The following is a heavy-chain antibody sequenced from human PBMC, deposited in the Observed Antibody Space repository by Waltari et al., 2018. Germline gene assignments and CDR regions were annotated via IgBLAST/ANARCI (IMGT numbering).Heavy chain of an antibody. Sequence: EVQLVESGGGLIQPGGSLRLSCEASGLTVSRNYMSRVRQAPGKGLESISGSYSGGNRFYADSVKCRFNISINNSKNTLYLKMNSMRVDYTAVYYCARDDSYGKSMRFDFWGQPTVVTVSS. CDR3: ARDDSYGKSMRFDF. V-gene: IGHV3-53*01. J-gene: IGHJ4*02. D-gene: IGHD5-18*01. CDR1: GLTVSRNY. CDR2: SYSGGNR.